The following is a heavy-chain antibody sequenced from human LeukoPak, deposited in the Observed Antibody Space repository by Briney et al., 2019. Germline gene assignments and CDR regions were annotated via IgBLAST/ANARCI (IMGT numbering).Heavy chain of an antibody. J-gene: IGHJ6*03. CDR2: INHSGST. Sequence: SETLSLTCAVYGGSFSGYYWSWIRQPPGKGLEWIGEINHSGSTNYNPSLKSRVTISVDTSKNQFSLKLSSVTAADTAFYYCASQGHHGKVVGTTLSYFYMDVWGKGTTVTVSS. CDR1: GGSFSGYY. V-gene: IGHV4-34*01. CDR3: ASQGHHGKVVGTTLSYFYMDV. D-gene: IGHD1-26*01.